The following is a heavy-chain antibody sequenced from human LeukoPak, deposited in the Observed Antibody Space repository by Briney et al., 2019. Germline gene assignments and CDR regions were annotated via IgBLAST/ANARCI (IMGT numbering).Heavy chain of an antibody. J-gene: IGHJ4*02. V-gene: IGHV3-53*01. CDR2: IYSGGST. CDR3: ARDHPYYGSGSYFDY. CDR1: GFTVSSNY. D-gene: IGHD3-10*01. Sequence: PGGSLRLSCAASGFTVSSNYMSWVRQAPGKGLEWVSVIYSGGSTYYADSVKGRFTISRDNSKNTLYLQMNSLSAEDTAVYYCARDHPYYGSGSYFDYWGQGTLVTVSS.